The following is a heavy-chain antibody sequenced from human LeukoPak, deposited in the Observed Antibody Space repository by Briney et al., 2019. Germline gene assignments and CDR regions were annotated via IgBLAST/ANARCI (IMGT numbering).Heavy chain of an antibody. J-gene: IGHJ4*02. CDR3: ARRYSGYEYFDY. CDR2: IYHSGST. V-gene: IGHV4-31*03. CDR1: GGSISSGGYF. Sequence: SETLSLTCTVSGGSISSGGYFWNWIRQHPGKGLEWIGNIYHSGSTYHNPSLKSRVTISVDTSKNQFSLKPSPVTAADTAVYYCARRYSGYEYFDYWGQGTLVTVSS. D-gene: IGHD5-12*01.